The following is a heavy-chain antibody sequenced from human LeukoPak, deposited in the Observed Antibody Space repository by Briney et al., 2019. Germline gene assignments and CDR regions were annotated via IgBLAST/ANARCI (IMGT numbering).Heavy chain of an antibody. CDR3: ARGRSPYYDFWSGYYLLLGYYFDY. V-gene: IGHV4-39*01. D-gene: IGHD3-3*01. CDR2: IYYSGNT. Sequence: SETLSLTCIVSGGSISTSAYYWGWIRQPPGEGLQWIGSIYYSGNTYYNSSLKSRVTISVDTSTSQFSLRLSSVTAADTAVYYCARGRSPYYDFWSGYYLLLGYYFDYWGQGTLVTVSS. CDR1: GGSISTSAYY. J-gene: IGHJ4*02.